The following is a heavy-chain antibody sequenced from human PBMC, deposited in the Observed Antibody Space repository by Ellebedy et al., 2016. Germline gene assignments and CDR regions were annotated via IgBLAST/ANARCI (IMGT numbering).Heavy chain of an antibody. D-gene: IGHD5-24*01. J-gene: IGHJ5*02. CDR2: IYSGGGT. Sequence: GGSLRLXXAASGFTVSRNYMTWLRQAPGEGLECISAIYSGGGTYHADSVKGRFAISRDNSKNTIYLEMNSLRVEDTAVYYCAKDFFSDGWYNYFDPWGLGTLVTVSS. V-gene: IGHV3-53*05. CDR1: GFTVSRNY. CDR3: AKDFFSDGWYNYFDP.